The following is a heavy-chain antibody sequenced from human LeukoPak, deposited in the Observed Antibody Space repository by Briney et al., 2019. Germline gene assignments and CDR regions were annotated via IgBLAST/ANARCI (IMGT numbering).Heavy chain of an antibody. V-gene: IGHV3-23*01. CDR3: AKDLPDYGDYIEGY. CDR1: GFTFSSFA. CDR2: ISGSGDTT. J-gene: IGHJ4*02. D-gene: IGHD4-17*01. Sequence: PGGSLRLSCVASGFTFSSFAMSWVRQAPGKGLEWVSTISGSGDTTNYADSVKGRFTFSRDNSRNMVHLQMNSLRAEDTAVYYCAKDLPDYGDYIEGYWGQGTLVTVSS.